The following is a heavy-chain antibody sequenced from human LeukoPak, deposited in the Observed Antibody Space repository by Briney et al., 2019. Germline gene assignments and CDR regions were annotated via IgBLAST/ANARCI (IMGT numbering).Heavy chain of an antibody. J-gene: IGHJ4*02. Sequence: PGGSLRLSCAASGFTFSSYWMSWVRQAPGKGLEWVANIKQDGSEKYYVDSVKGRFTISRDNAKNSLYLQMNSLRAEDTAVYYCARDEERRDYYDSSGYYSLFDYWGQGTLVTVSS. V-gene: IGHV3-7*01. D-gene: IGHD3-22*01. CDR3: ARDEERRDYYDSSGYYSLFDY. CDR1: GFTFSSYW. CDR2: IKQDGSEK.